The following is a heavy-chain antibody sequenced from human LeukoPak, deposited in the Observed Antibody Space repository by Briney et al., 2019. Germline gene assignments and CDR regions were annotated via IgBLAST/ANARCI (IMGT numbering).Heavy chain of an antibody. CDR2: IYSDDST. J-gene: IGHJ4*02. Sequence: PGGSLRLSCAASGFTVSSTYMSRVRQAPGKGLEWVSVIYSDDSTYYADSVKGRFTISRHNSKNTLYLQMNSLRAEDTAIYYCARDGEYSYGYGFDFWGQGTLVTVSS. CDR1: GFTVSSTY. V-gene: IGHV3-53*04. CDR3: ARDGEYSYGYGFDF. D-gene: IGHD5-18*01.